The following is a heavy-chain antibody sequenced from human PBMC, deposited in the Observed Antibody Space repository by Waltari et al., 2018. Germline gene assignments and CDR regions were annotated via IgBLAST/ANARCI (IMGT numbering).Heavy chain of an antibody. J-gene: IGHJ4*02. CDR1: GGSISSSNYY. CDR2: IYYSGRT. V-gene: IGHV4-39*01. CDR3: ARIPSQLAAPGFFIDY. Sequence: QLQLQESGPGLVKPSETLSLICTVSGGSISSSNYYWGWIRQPPGKGLEWIGNIYYSGRTYYNPSLKSRVTISVDTSKNQFSLKLSSVTAADTAMYYCARIPSQLAAPGFFIDYWGQGTLVTVSS. D-gene: IGHD6-13*01.